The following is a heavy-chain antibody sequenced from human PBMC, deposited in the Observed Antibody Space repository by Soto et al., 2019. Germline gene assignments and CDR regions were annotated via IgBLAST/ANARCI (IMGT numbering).Heavy chain of an antibody. J-gene: IGHJ6*02. CDR1: CGSIISSY. CDR3: ARDVGGKHQLRNYYYGMDV. V-gene: IGHV4-59*01. CDR2: IFYSGST. Sequence: SETLSLTCSFSCGSIISSYWSWIRQPPGKGLEWIGYIFYSGSTNYNPSLKSRVTISVDTSKNQFSLKLSSVTAADTAVYYCARDVGGKHQLRNYYYGMDVWGQGTTVTVSS. D-gene: IGHD3-10*01.